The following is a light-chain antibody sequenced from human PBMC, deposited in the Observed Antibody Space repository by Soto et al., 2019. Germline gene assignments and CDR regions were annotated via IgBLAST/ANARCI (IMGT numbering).Light chain of an antibody. Sequence: DIQMTQSPSTLSASVGDRVTITCRASQSISSWLAWYQQKPGKAPKLLIYDASSLESGVPSRFSGSGSGTEFNLTISSLQPDDFATSYCQQYNSYWTFGQGTKVEIK. CDR2: DAS. J-gene: IGKJ1*01. V-gene: IGKV1-5*01. CDR3: QQYNSYWT. CDR1: QSISSW.